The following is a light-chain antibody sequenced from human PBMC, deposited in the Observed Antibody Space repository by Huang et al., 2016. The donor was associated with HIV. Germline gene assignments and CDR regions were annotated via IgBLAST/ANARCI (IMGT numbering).Light chain of an antibody. CDR1: RTISTY. CDR3: QQTYSTPQT. Sequence: DIQMTQSPSSLSASVGYRVPITCRASRTISTYLHWYQQRPGKAPKLLIYAASSLQSGVPSRFSGSGSGTDFTLTISSLQPEDFATYFCQQTYSTPQTCGPGTKLDI. V-gene: IGKV1-39*01. J-gene: IGKJ3*01. CDR2: AAS.